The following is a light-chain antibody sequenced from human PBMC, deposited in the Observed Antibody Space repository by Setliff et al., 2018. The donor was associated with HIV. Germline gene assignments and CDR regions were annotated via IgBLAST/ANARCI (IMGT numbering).Light chain of an antibody. Sequence: QSALTQPASVSGSPGQSITISCTGTSSDVGSYNLVSWYQQHPGKAPKLIIYEGNKRLSGVSTRFSGSKSGNTASLTISGLQAEDEADYYCCSFAGSSTSVFGTGTKVTVL. CDR1: SSDVGSYNL. CDR3: CSFAGSSTSV. V-gene: IGLV2-23*01. CDR2: EGN. J-gene: IGLJ1*01.